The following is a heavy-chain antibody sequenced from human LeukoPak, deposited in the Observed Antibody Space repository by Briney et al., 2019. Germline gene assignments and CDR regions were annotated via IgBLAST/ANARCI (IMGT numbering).Heavy chain of an antibody. CDR2: IYPGDSDT. D-gene: IGHD3-22*01. CDR3: ARLFTKYDSSGYFDY. CDR1: GYSFTSYW. V-gene: IGHV5-51*01. Sequence: GESLQISCKGSGYSFTSYWIGWVRQLPGKGLEWMGIIYPGDSDTRYSPSFQGQVTISADKSISTAYLQWSSLKASDTAMYYCARLFTKYDSSGYFDYWGQGTLVTVSS. J-gene: IGHJ4*02.